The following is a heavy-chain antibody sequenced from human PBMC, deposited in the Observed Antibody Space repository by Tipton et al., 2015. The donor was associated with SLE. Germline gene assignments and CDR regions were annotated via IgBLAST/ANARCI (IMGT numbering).Heavy chain of an antibody. CDR1: GFTFSFYA. D-gene: IGHD3-3*01. CDR3: AKRFWSGFIDY. V-gene: IGHV3-23*03. Sequence: SLRLSCAASGFTFSFYAMAWVRQAPGKGLEWVSLIYRDGGSTYYADSVKGRFTISRDNSKNTLYLQMNSLRAEDTAVYYCAKRFWSGFIDYWGQGTLVTISS. J-gene: IGHJ4*02. CDR2: IYRDGGST.